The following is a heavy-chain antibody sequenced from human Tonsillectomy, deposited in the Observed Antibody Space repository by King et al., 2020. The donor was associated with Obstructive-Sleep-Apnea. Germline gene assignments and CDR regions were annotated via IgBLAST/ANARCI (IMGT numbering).Heavy chain of an antibody. CDR1: GFTFDDYA. J-gene: IGHJ4*02. Sequence: VQLVESGGGLVQPGRSLTLSCAASGFTFDDYAMHWVRQGPGKGLEWVSGFSWNSGNIGYADSVKGRFSMSRDNAKNSLYLQMNSLRPEDTALYYCAKGADSSSWHYFDYWGQGTPVTVSS. V-gene: IGHV3-9*01. D-gene: IGHD6-13*01. CDR3: AKGADSSSWHYFDY. CDR2: FSWNSGNI.